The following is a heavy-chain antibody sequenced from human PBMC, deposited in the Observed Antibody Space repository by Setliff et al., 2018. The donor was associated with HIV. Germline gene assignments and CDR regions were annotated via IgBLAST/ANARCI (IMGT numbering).Heavy chain of an antibody. D-gene: IGHD3-10*01. Sequence: LSLTCTVCGGSMSSYYWSWIRQPPGKGLEWIGSIYYTGSTDYNPSLMSRVTISLDTPKNQFSLKLNSVIAADTAVYYCARNRVPSSLWGQGTLVTVSS. V-gene: IGHV4-59*01. CDR3: ARNRVPSSL. CDR1: GGSMSSYY. CDR2: IYYTGST. J-gene: IGHJ4*02.